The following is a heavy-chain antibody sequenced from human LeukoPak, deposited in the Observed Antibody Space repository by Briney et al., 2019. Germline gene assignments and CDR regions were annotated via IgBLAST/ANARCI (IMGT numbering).Heavy chain of an antibody. V-gene: IGHV4-59*11. CDR3: ARAAKYSSSWYGPYYYYYMDA. CDR1: GGSISSHY. J-gene: IGHJ6*03. Sequence: SETLSLTCTVSGGSISSHYWSWIRQPPGKGLEWIGYIYYSGSTNYNPSLKSRVTISVDTSKNQFSLKLSSVTAADTAVYYCARAAKYSSSWYGPYYYYYMDAWGKGTTVTVSS. CDR2: IYYSGST. D-gene: IGHD6-13*01.